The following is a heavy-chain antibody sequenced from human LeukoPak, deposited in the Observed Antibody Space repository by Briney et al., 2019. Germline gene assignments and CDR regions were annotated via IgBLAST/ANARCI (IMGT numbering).Heavy chain of an antibody. CDR2: IYYSGST. D-gene: IGHD2-15*01. CDR1: GGSISSYY. V-gene: IGHV4-59*01. Sequence: PSETLSLTCTVSGGSISSYYWSWIRQPPGKGLEWIGYIYYSGSTNYNPSLKSRVTISVDTSKNQFSLKLSSVTAADTAVYYCARVCSGGSCDQRKNAFDIWGQGTMVTVSS. CDR3: ARVCSGGSCDQRKNAFDI. J-gene: IGHJ3*02.